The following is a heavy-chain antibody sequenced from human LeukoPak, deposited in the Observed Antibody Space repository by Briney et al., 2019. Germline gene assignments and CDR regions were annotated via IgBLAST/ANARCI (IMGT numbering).Heavy chain of an antibody. V-gene: IGHV1-69*04. J-gene: IGHJ4*02. Sequence: SAKVSSKASGGSFSSYAISWVRHAPGQGLEWMGRIIPILGIANYAQKFKGRVTITADKSTSTAYMELSSLRSEDTAVYYCARCGYYDSSGSNTYYFDYWGQGTLVTVSS. D-gene: IGHD3-22*01. CDR3: ARCGYYDSSGSNTYYFDY. CDR1: GGSFSSYA. CDR2: IIPILGIA.